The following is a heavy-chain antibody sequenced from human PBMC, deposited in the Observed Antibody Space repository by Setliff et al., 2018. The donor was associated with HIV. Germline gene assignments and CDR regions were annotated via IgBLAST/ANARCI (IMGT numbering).Heavy chain of an antibody. J-gene: IGHJ4*02. V-gene: IGHV4-38-2*01. Sequence: SETLSLTCAVSNYSINSGYYWGWIRQPPGKGLEWIGSIYHSGSTYYNPSLKSRVTISVDTSKNQVSLRLTSVTAAVTAVYYCARFHPYDYDSNYYGYYFDYWGQGTLVTVSS. CDR1: NYSINSGYY. CDR2: IYHSGST. CDR3: ARFHPYDYDSNYYGYYFDY. D-gene: IGHD3-22*01.